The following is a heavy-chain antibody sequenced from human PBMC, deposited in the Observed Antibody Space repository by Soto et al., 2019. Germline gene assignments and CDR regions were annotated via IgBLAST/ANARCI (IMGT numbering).Heavy chain of an antibody. Sequence: LSLTCDVSGYSITSGYYWGWVRQPPGKGLGWIGSFYYGGSTFYNPSLKSRVTISVDASKNNFSLRLTSVTAADTAVYFCTRVVAGLDYWGQGILVTVSS. J-gene: IGHJ4*02. V-gene: IGHV4-38-2*01. D-gene: IGHD6-19*01. CDR3: TRVVAGLDY. CDR2: FYYGGST. CDR1: GYSITSGYY.